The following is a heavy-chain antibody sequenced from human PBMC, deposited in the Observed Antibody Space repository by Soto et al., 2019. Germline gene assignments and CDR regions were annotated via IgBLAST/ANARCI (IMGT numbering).Heavy chain of an antibody. V-gene: IGHV1-46*01. CDR3: ARDSGSFSGDY. CDR2: INPRNGDT. Sequence: QVQLVQSGAEVKKPGASVTVSCKASGYTFTNYKMHWVSQAPGQGLEWMGIINPRNGDTRYAQKFQGRVTMTRDTSTSTAYMELSRLESEDTAVFYCARDSGSFSGDYWGQGTLVTVSS. CDR1: GYTFTNYK. D-gene: IGHD1-26*01. J-gene: IGHJ4*02.